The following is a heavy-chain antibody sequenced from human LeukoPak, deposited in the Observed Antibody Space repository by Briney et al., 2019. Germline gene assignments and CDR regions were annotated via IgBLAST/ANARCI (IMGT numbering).Heavy chain of an antibody. CDR2: IYTSGST. CDR3: ARVGYSSSWYYYYYYMDV. CDR1: GGSISSYY. Sequence: SETLSLTCTVSGGSISSYYRSWIRQPAGKGLEWIGRIYTSGSTNYNPSLKSRVTMSVDTSKNQFSLKLSSVTAADTAVYYCARVGYSSSWYYYYYYMDVWGKGTTVTVSS. V-gene: IGHV4-4*07. J-gene: IGHJ6*03. D-gene: IGHD6-13*01.